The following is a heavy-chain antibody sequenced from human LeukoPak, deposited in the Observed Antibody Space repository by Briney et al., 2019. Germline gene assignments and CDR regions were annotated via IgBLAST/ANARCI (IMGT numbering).Heavy chain of an antibody. CDR3: ASGRNYYDSSGSFDY. Sequence: GASVKVSCKASGYTFTGYYMHWVRQAPGQGLEWMGWINSNSGGTNYAQKFQGRVTMTRDTSISTAYMELSRLRSDDTAVYYCASGRNYYDSSGSFDYWGQGTLVTVFS. V-gene: IGHV1-2*02. D-gene: IGHD3-22*01. J-gene: IGHJ4*02. CDR2: INSNSGGT. CDR1: GYTFTGYY.